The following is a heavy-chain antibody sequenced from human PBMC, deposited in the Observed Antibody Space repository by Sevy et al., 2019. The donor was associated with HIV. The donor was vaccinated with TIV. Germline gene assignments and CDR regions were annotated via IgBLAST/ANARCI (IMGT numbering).Heavy chain of an antibody. D-gene: IGHD6-19*01. CDR3: TTGSSDWHSPGD. Sequence: GGSLRLSCAASGFTFSNAWMSWVRQAPGKGLEWVGRIKSKTDGGTTDYAAPVKGRFTISRDDSKNTLYLQMNSLKTEDTAMYYCTTGSSDWHSPGDWGQGTLVTVSS. CDR1: GFTFSNAW. CDR2: IKSKTDGGTT. V-gene: IGHV3-15*01. J-gene: IGHJ4*02.